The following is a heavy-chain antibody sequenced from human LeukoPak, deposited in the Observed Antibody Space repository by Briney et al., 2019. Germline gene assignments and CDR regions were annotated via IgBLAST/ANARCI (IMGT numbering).Heavy chain of an antibody. CDR3: AKSLIGYFRGLDY. Sequence: SGGSLRLSCAASGFTFSNFAMSWVRQAPGKGLEWVSSINGGGGSTYYVDSVKGRFTISRDNSKNTLYLQMNSLRVEDTAVYYRAKSLIGYFRGLDYWGQGTLVTVSS. D-gene: IGHD3-9*01. CDR2: INGGGGST. J-gene: IGHJ4*02. CDR1: GFTFSNFA. V-gene: IGHV3-23*01.